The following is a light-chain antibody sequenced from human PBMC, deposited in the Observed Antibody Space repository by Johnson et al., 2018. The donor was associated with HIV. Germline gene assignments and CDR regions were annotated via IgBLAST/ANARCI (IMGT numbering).Light chain of an antibody. V-gene: IGLV1-51*01. CDR2: DNS. Sequence: QSVLTQPPSVSAAPGQKVTISCSGSSSNIGNNYVSWYQQLPGTAPKLLIYDNSKRPSGIPDRFSGSTSGTSATLAITGLQTGDEADYHCATWDSSLSVYVFGTGTKVTVL. CDR3: ATWDSSLSVYV. CDR1: SSNIGNNY. J-gene: IGLJ1*01.